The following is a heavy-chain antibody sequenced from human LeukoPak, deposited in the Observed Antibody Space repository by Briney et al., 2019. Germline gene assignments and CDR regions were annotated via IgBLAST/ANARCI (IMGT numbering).Heavy chain of an antibody. CDR1: GFTFTSYG. CDR3: AKAQEYSSSPHNWFDP. Sequence: GGSLRLSCAASGFTFTSYGMHWVRQAPGKGLEWVAFIRYDGSNKYYADSVKGRFTISRDNSKNTLYLQMNSLRPEDTAVYYCAKAQEYSSSPHNWFDPLCQGTLVTVSS. CDR2: IRYDGSNK. D-gene: IGHD6-6*01. J-gene: IGHJ5*02. V-gene: IGHV3-30*02.